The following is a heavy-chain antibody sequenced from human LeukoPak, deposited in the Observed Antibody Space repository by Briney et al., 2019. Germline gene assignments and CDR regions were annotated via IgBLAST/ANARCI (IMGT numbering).Heavy chain of an antibody. CDR1: GGSISSYY. CDR3: ARVASIQTPYDAFDI. J-gene: IGHJ3*02. D-gene: IGHD5-18*01. CDR2: IYYSGST. Sequence: PSETLSLTCTVSGGSISSYYWSWIRQPPGKGLEWIGYIYYSGSTNYNPSLKRRVTISVDTSKNQFSLKLSSVTAADTAVYYCARVASIQTPYDAFDIWGQGTMVTVSS. V-gene: IGHV4-59*01.